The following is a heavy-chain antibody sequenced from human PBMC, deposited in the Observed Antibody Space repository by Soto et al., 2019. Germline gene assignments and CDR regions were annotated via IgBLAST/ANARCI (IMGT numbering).Heavy chain of an antibody. D-gene: IGHD1-26*01. CDR1: GGSISSYF. CDR2: ILYSGST. CDR3: ARLGGSYAVPHFDY. Sequence: PSETLSLTCAVSGGSISSYFWSWIRQPPGKGLEWIGYILYSGSTNYNPSLKSRVTLSVDTSKNQFSLKLSSVTAADTAVYYCARLGGSYAVPHFDYWGQGALVTVSS. J-gene: IGHJ4*02. V-gene: IGHV4-59*08.